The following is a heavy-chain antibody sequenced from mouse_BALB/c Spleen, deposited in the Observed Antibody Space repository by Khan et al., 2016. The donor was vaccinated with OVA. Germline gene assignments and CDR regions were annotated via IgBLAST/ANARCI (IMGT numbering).Heavy chain of an antibody. CDR1: GDSITSGY. CDR3: ARSTYRYAFAY. V-gene: IGHV3-8*02. Sequence: EGRLQESGPSLVKPSQTLSLTCSVTGDSITSGYWSWIRKFPGNKLEYMGYMIYTGYTAYNPSLKSRLAITRHTSKNQYYLQLNSVTTEDTATYYCARSTYRYAFAYWGQGTLVTVSA. J-gene: IGHJ3*01. CDR2: MIYTGYT. D-gene: IGHD2-14*01.